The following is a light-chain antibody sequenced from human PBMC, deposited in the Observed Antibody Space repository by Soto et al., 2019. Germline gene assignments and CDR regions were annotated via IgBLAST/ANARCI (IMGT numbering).Light chain of an antibody. CDR3: QQSFSAPLT. CDR1: QNIKKF. Sequence: DIQMTQSPTSLSAPVGDSVTITCRASQNIKKFLNWYQQKPGKAPKLLIYTASSVQAGFPSRFSGSGSGTDFTLTISSLQPEDFATYSCQQSFSAPLTFVGGTRVEI. CDR2: TAS. V-gene: IGKV1-39*01. J-gene: IGKJ4*01.